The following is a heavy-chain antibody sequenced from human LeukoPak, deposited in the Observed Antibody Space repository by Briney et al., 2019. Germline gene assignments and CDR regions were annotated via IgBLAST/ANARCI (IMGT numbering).Heavy chain of an antibody. Sequence: GGSLRLSCAASGFTVSSNYMSWVRQAPGKGLEWVSVIYSGGSTYYADSMKGRFTISRDNSKNTLYLQMNSLRAEDTAVYYCARDRDSGSRLFDYWGQGTLVTVSS. V-gene: IGHV3-53*01. J-gene: IGHJ4*02. CDR2: IYSGGST. CDR3: ARDRDSGSRLFDY. CDR1: GFTVSSNY. D-gene: IGHD1-26*01.